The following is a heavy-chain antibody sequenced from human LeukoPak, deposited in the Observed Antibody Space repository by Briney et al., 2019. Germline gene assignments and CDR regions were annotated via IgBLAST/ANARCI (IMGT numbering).Heavy chain of an antibody. CDR1: GFTFSSYA. V-gene: IGHV3-30-3*01. J-gene: IGHJ4*02. CDR2: ISYDGSNK. Sequence: GGSLRLSCAASGFTFSSYAMSWVRQAPGKGLEWVAVISYDGSNKYYADSVKGRFTISRDNSKNTLYLQMNSLRAEDTAVYYCTRGYDSSGYYHDYWGQGTLVTVSS. D-gene: IGHD3-22*01. CDR3: TRGYDSSGYYHDY.